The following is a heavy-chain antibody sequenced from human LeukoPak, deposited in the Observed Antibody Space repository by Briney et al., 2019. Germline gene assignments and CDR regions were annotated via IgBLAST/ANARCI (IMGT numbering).Heavy chain of an antibody. CDR3: AGTSLTTDYFDY. CDR1: GGSISSYY. V-gene: IGHV4-59*04. CDR2: IYYSGST. Sequence: SETLSLTCTVSGGSISSYYWSWIRQPPGKGLEWIGSIYYSGSTYYNPSLKSRVTISVDTSKNQFSLKLSSVTTADTAVYYCAGTSLTTDYFDYWGQGTLVTVSS. D-gene: IGHD3-22*01. J-gene: IGHJ4*02.